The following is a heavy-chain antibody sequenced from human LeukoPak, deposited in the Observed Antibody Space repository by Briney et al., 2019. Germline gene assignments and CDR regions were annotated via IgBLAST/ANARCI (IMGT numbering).Heavy chain of an antibody. J-gene: IGHJ5*02. V-gene: IGHV3-7*04. CDR3: ARDPGGDTYCDGASCYGGWFDP. D-gene: IGHD2-15*01. CDR1: GFSFSSYW. Sequence: GGSLRLSCVVSGFSFSSYWMNWVRQAPGKGLEWVANINQDGSEKYYVDSVKGRFTISRDNAKNSLHLQMNSLRAEDTAVYYCARDPGGDTYCDGASCYGGWFDPWGQGTLVTVSS. CDR2: INQDGSEK.